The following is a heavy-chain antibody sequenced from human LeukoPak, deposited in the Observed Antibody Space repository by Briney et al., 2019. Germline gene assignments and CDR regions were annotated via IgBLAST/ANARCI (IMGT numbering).Heavy chain of an antibody. CDR3: ARGGYYYDSSGYYRDAFDI. CDR2: INSDGSST. D-gene: IGHD3-22*01. J-gene: IGHJ3*02. Sequence: PGGSLRLSCAASGFTFSSYWMHWVRQAPGKGLVWVSRINSDGSSTSYADSVKGRFTISRDNAKNTLYLQMNSLRAEDTAVYYCARGGYYYDSSGYYRDAFDIWGQGTMVTVSS. V-gene: IGHV3-74*01. CDR1: GFTFSSYW.